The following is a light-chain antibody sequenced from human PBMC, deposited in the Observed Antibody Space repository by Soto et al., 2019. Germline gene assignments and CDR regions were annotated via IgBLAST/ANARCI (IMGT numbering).Light chain of an antibody. V-gene: IGKV3-20*01. Sequence: EIVLTQSPGTLSLSPGERATLSCRASQSVTNNYLAWYQQKPGQAPRLLIYSASSRATGIPDRFSGSGSGTDFTLTISRQEPEDFAVYFCQQSSYSPLTFGGGTKVEI. CDR2: SAS. CDR3: QQSSYSPLT. J-gene: IGKJ4*01. CDR1: QSVTNNY.